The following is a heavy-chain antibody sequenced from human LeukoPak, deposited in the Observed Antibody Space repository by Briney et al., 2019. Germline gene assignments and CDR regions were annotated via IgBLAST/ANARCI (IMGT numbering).Heavy chain of an antibody. CDR2: INRDGSSA. V-gene: IGHV3-74*01. J-gene: IGHJ4*02. Sequence: PGGSLRLSCAASGFTFSSYWMQWVRHAPGKGLEWVSRINRDGSSASYADSVRGRFTISRDNAKNTLYLQLNSLRAEDTAVYYCAREGATVQTQIDSCGQGTLVTVSS. D-gene: IGHD4-17*01. CDR1: GFTFSSYW. CDR3: AREGATVQTQIDS.